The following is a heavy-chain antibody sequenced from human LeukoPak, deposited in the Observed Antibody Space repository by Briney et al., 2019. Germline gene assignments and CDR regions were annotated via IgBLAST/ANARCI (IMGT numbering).Heavy chain of an antibody. CDR3: ARGLPKNDYGDYGGTWFDP. J-gene: IGHJ5*02. D-gene: IGHD4-17*01. Sequence: NTSETLSLTCTVSGGSISSSYWSWIRQPPGKGLEWIGSIYYSGSTYYNPSLKSRVTISVDTSKNQFSLKLSSVTAADTAVYYCARGLPKNDYGDYGGTWFDPWGQGTLVTVSS. CDR2: IYYSGST. CDR1: GGSISSSY. V-gene: IGHV4-59*12.